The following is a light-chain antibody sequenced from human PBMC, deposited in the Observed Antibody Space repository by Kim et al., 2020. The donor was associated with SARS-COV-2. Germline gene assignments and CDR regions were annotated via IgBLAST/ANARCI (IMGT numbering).Light chain of an antibody. V-gene: IGKV4-1*01. CDR3: QQYYSTPPY. CDR2: WAS. CDR1: QTVLYNSNNKNY. J-gene: IGKJ2*01. Sequence: DIVMTQSPDSLAVSLGERATLNCKSSQTVLYNSNNKNYLAWYQQKPGQAPKLLIYWASIRESGVSDRFSGSGSETDFTLTISSLQAEDVAVYYCQQYYSTPPYFGQGTKLEI.